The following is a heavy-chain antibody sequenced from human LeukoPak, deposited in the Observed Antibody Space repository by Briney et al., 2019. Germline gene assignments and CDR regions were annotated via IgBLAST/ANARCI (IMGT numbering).Heavy chain of an antibody. CDR2: INHSGST. CDR1: GGPFSDYY. Sequence: SETLSLTCAVYGGPFSDYYWSWIRQPPGKGLEWIGKINHSGSTNYSPSLKSRVTISIDTSKNQFSLKLNSMTAADTAVYYCARGEGARDGYNYAGPFYFVYWGQGTLATVSS. D-gene: IGHD5-24*01. J-gene: IGHJ4*02. CDR3: ARGEGARDGYNYAGPFYFVY. V-gene: IGHV4-34*01.